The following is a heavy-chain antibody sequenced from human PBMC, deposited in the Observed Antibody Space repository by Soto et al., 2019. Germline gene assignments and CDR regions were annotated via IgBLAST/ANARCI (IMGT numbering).Heavy chain of an antibody. CDR3: ARGGFCGTGSFIQGDY. V-gene: IGHV3-74*01. D-gene: IGHD3-10*01. CDR2: IKSDGSNI. CDR1: GFTFSSYW. J-gene: IGHJ4*02. Sequence: EVQLVESGGGLVQPGGSLRLSCAASGFTFSSYWMHWVRQAPGKGLVWVSRIKSDGSNINYAVSVKGRFTISRDNAKKTLYLQKNSMRAEDTAIYYCARGGFCGTGSFIQGDYWGEGTVVSVSS.